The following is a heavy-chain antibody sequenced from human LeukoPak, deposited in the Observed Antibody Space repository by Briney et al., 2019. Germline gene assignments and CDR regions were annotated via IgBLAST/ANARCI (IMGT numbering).Heavy chain of an antibody. CDR3: VEDGTSIQFWFAY. CDR1: GFTFSSFA. V-gene: IGHV3-23*01. Sequence: GGSLRLSCAASGFTFSSFAMSWVRQAPGQGLEWVSSINPRGDITYYADSVKGRFTVSRDNSRNTLDLQMNSLRAEDTAVYYCVEDGTSIQFWFAYWGQGALVTVSS. D-gene: IGHD5-18*01. J-gene: IGHJ4*02. CDR2: INPRGDIT.